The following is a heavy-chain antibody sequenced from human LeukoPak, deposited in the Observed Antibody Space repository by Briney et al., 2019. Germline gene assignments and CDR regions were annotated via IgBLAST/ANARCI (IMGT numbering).Heavy chain of an antibody. V-gene: IGHV3-23*01. J-gene: IGHJ3*01. Sequence: GGSLRLSCAASGFTFSSYAMSWVRQAPGKGLEWVSAITGTGGSTYYVASVKGRFTVSRDNSRNTLYLQMSSLRAEDSAMYYCAKVRDTRDWYKDAFDVWGQGTRVTASS. CDR2: ITGTGGST. CDR1: GFTFSSYA. D-gene: IGHD6-19*01. CDR3: AKVRDTRDWYKDAFDV.